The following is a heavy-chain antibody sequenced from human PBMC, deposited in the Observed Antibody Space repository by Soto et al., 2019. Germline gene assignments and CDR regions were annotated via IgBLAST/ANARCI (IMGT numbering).Heavy chain of an antibody. D-gene: IGHD2-15*01. V-gene: IGHV1-69*12. J-gene: IGHJ3*01. CDR1: GGSFRRET. Sequence: QVQLVQSGAEVKKPGSSVKVSCKASGGSFRRETINWVRQAPGQGPEWMGGILPIFGTADYAQKFQGRVTITADVSTTTTYMELSSLRVEDTAVYYCARGHEVGGNSDAFDVWGQGTMVIVSS. CDR2: ILPIFGTA. CDR3: ARGHEVGGNSDAFDV.